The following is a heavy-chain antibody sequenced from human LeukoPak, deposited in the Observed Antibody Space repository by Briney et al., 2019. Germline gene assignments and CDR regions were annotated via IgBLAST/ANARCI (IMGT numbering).Heavy chain of an antibody. Sequence: PGRSLRLSCAASGFTFDDYAMHWVRQAPGKGLEWVSGISWNSGSIGYADSVKGRFTISRDNAKNSLYLQTNSLRAEDTALYYCALAVAGARFDYWGQGTLVTVSS. CDR3: ALAVAGARFDY. CDR2: ISWNSGSI. J-gene: IGHJ4*02. D-gene: IGHD6-19*01. V-gene: IGHV3-9*01. CDR1: GFTFDDYA.